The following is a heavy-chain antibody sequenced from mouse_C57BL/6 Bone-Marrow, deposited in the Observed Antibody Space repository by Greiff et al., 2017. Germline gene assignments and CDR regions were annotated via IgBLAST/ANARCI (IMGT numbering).Heavy chain of an antibody. CDR3: AREGNYYGSPYAMDY. CDR1: GYSFTDYN. V-gene: IGHV1-39*01. J-gene: IGHJ4*01. Sequence: VQLQQSGPELVKPGASVKISCKASGYSFTDYNMNWVKQSNGKSLEWIGVINPNDGTTSYNQKFKGKATLTVDQSSSTAYMQLNSLTSADSAVYYCAREGNYYGSPYAMDYCGQGTSVTVSS. CDR2: INPNDGTT. D-gene: IGHD1-1*01.